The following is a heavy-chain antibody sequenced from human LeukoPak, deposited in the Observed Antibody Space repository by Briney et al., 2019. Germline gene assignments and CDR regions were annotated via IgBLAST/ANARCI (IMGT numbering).Heavy chain of an antibody. CDR3: ARDTSNSGNYYVDY. CDR2: INPNSGGT. CDR1: GYTFTGYY. J-gene: IGHJ4*02. Sequence: ASVKVSCKASGYTFTGYYMHWVRQAPGQGLEWMGWINPNSGGTNYAQKFQGRVTMTRDTSISTAYMELSRLRSDDTAVYYCARDTSNSGNYYVDYWGQGTLVTVSS. V-gene: IGHV1-2*02. D-gene: IGHD1-26*01.